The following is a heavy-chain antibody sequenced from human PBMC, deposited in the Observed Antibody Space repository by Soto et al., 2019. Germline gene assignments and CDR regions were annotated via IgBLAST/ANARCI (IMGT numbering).Heavy chain of an antibody. V-gene: IGHV1-18*01. D-gene: IGHD1-26*01. CDR3: APAWGSGSYLNWFDP. J-gene: IGHJ5*02. CDR2: VSAYNGNT. CDR1: GYTFTSYG. Sequence: ASVKVSCKASGYTFTSYGISWVRQAPGQGLEWMGWVSAYNGNTNYAQKLQGRVTMTTDTSTSTAYMELRSLRSDDTAVYYCAPAWGSGSYLNWFDPWGQGTLVTVSS.